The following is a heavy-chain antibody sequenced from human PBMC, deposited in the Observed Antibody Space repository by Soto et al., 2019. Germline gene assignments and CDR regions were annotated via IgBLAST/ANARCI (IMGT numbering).Heavy chain of an antibody. CDR1: GYTFTGYY. Sequence: ASVKVSCKASGYTFTGYYIHWVRQAPGQGLEWMGWVNPNSGGTNYAQKFQGWVTMTRDTSISTAYMELSRLRSDDTAVHYCVTSRVSTAVAGETEYYFDYWGQGTLVTV. CDR3: VTSRVSTAVAGETEYYFDY. J-gene: IGHJ4*02. CDR2: VNPNSGGT. V-gene: IGHV1-2*04. D-gene: IGHD6-19*01.